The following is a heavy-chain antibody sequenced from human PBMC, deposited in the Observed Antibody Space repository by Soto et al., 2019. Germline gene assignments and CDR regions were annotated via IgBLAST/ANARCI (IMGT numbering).Heavy chain of an antibody. D-gene: IGHD3-3*01. Sequence: SETLSLTCAVYGGSFSGYYWSWIRQPPGKGLEWIGEINHSGSTNYNPSLKSRVTISVDTSKNQFSLKLSSVTAADTAVYYCAREEYDFWSGHRHYYYYMDVWGKGTTVTVSS. CDR3: AREEYDFWSGHRHYYYYMDV. V-gene: IGHV4-34*01. CDR1: GGSFSGYY. J-gene: IGHJ6*03. CDR2: INHSGST.